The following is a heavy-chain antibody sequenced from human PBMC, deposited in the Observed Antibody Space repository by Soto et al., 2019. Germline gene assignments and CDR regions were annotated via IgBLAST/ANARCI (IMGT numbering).Heavy chain of an antibody. CDR2: ISGSSGVI. Sequence: GSLRLSGVASGCGWSEYQMSWVRQAPGKGPEWVSYISGSSGVIYYVDSVKGRFTVSRDNAKNSLFLQMKSLRQEDTAVYYCAREEVRGIIRWFDSWGQGTRVTVPS. J-gene: IGHJ5*01. CDR1: GCGWSEYQ. V-gene: IGHV3-21*06. CDR3: AREEVRGIIRWFDS. D-gene: IGHD3-10*01.